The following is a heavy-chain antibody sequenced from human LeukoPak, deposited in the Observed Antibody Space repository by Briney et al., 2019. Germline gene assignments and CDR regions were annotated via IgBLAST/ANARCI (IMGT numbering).Heavy chain of an antibody. CDR2: IYYSGST. Sequence: SETLSLTCTVSGGSISSYYWSWIRQPPGKGLEWIGYIYYSGSTNYNPSLKSRVTISVDTSKNQFSLKLSSVTAADTAVYYCAGEGCTANDAFDIWGQGTMVTVSS. V-gene: IGHV4-59*01. J-gene: IGHJ3*02. CDR1: GGSISSYY. D-gene: IGHD5-18*01. CDR3: AGEGCTANDAFDI.